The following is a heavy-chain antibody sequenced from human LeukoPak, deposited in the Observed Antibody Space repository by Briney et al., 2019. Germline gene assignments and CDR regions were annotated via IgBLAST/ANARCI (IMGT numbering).Heavy chain of an antibody. V-gene: IGHV4-59*01. D-gene: IGHD1-26*01. J-gene: IGHJ4*02. CDR3: ARAVGATTLDY. CDR2: IYYSGST. CDR1: GGSISSYY. Sequence: SETLSLTCTVSGGSISSYYWSWIRQPPGKGLEWIGYIYYSGSTNYNPSLKSRVTISVDTSKNQFSLKLSSVTAADTAVYYCARAVGATTLDYWGQGTLVTVSS.